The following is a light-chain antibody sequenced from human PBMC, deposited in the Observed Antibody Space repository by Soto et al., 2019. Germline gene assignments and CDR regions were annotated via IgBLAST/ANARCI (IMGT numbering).Light chain of an antibody. CDR2: GNS. CDR3: QSYDSSLSGSYV. Sequence: QSVLTQPPSVSGAPGQRVTISCTGSSSNIGAGYDVHWYQQLPGTAPKLLIYGNSNRPSGVPDRFSGSKSGTSASLAITGLQAEYEADYYCQSYDSSLSGSYVFGTGTKVT. J-gene: IGLJ1*01. V-gene: IGLV1-40*01. CDR1: SSNIGAGYD.